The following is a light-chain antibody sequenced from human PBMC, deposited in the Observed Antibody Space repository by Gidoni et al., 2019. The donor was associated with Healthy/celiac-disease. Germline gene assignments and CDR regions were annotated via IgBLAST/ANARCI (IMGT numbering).Light chain of an antibody. CDR3: QQYDKLPRT. J-gene: IGKJ1*01. CDR2: DAS. CDR1: QDISNY. Sequence: DIQMTQSTSSLSASVGDRVTITCQASQDISNYLNWYQQKPGKAPKLLIYDASNFETGVPSRFSGSGSGTDFTFTISSLQPEDIATYYCQQYDKLPRTFGQGTKVEIK. V-gene: IGKV1-33*01.